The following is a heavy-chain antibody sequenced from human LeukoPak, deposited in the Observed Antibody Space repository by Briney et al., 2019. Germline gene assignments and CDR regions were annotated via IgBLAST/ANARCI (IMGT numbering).Heavy chain of an antibody. CDR3: ARHTSRRGPFDY. CDR1: GYSFTNYW. J-gene: IGHJ4*02. Sequence: GESLKISCKASGYSFTNYWIGWVRQMPGKGLEWMGVIYPGDSDTRYSPSFRGQVTISADKAISTAYLQWSSLKASDTAMYYCARHTSRRGPFDYWGQGTLVTVSS. V-gene: IGHV5-51*01. CDR2: IYPGDSDT.